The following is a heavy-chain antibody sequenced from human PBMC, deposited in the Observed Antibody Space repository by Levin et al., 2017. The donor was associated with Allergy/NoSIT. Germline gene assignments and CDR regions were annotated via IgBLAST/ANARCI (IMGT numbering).Heavy chain of an antibody. CDR2: ISSSGAT. CDR1: GFIFSTYA. CDR3: AKDFLTNWADDAFDI. J-gene: IGHJ3*02. Sequence: PGGSLRLSCAASGFIFSTYAMSWVRQAQGKGLEWVSVISSSGATNYADSVKGRFTISRDNSENMLYVQMNSLRAEDTAIYYCAKDFLTNWADDAFDIWGQGTIVTVSS. V-gene: IGHV3-23*01. D-gene: IGHD1/OR15-1a*01.